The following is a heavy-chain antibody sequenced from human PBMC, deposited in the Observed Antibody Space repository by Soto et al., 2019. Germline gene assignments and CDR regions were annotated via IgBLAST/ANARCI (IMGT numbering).Heavy chain of an antibody. D-gene: IGHD1-26*01. CDR2: ISGDTGYT. CDR3: ARPSESYRWGFDP. V-gene: IGHV1-18*01. CDR1: GYTSTNFG. J-gene: IGHJ5*02. Sequence: QVQLVQSGAEGTKPGTSVKVSCKTPGYTSTNFGISWVRQAPGQGLEWVGWISGDTGYTSYAQNVQGRVTMTTDTSTNTAYMELRSLRSDDTAVYYCARPSESYRWGFDPWGQGTLVIVSS.